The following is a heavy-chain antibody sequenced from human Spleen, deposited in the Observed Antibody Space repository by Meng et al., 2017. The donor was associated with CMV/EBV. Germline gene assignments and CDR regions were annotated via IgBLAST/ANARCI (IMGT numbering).Heavy chain of an antibody. CDR2: IYYSGST. D-gene: IGHD6-13*01. CDR1: GGSISSSSYY. Sequence: GSLRLSCIVSGGSISSSSYYWGWIRQPPGKGLEWIGSIYYSGSTFYNPSLRSRVTISVDTSKNQFSLTLSSVTAADTAVYYCARGWANYYTMDVWGQGTTVTVSS. V-gene: IGHV4-39*07. CDR3: ARGWANYYTMDV. J-gene: IGHJ6*02.